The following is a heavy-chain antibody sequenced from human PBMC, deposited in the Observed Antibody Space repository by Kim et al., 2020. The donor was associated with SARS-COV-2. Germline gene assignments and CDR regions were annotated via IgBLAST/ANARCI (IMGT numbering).Heavy chain of an antibody. Sequence: SETLSLTCAVYGGSFSGYYWSWIRQPPGKGLEWIGEINHSGSTNYNPSLKSRVTISVDTSKNQFSLKLSSVTAADTAVYYCATLPRAGAGQIYYYYGMDVWGQGTTVTVSS. D-gene: IGHD6-19*01. CDR1: GGSFSGYY. V-gene: IGHV4-34*01. CDR2: INHSGST. J-gene: IGHJ6*02. CDR3: ATLPRAGAGQIYYYYGMDV.